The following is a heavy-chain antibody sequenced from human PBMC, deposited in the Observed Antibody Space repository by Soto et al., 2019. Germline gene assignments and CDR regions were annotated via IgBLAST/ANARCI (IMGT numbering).Heavy chain of an antibody. D-gene: IGHD1-1*01. J-gene: IGHJ4*02. V-gene: IGHV1-18*01. CDR3: ARGRYGDY. Sequence: QVHLVQSGAEGKKPGAPGRFSCRGFGYALPTYGITWVRQAPGQGLEWMGWISAHNGNTNYAQKLQGRVTVTRDTSTSTAYMELRSLRSDDTAVYYCARGRYGDYWGQGALVTVSS. CDR1: GYALPTYG. CDR2: ISAHNGNT.